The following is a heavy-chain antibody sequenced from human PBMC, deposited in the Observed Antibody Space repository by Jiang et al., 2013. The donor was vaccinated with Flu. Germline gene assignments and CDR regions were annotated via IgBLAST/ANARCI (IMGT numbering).Heavy chain of an antibody. V-gene: IGHV3-11*04. Sequence: VQLVESGGGLVQPGGSLRLSCQVSGLIFSDHYMSWVRQAPGKGLEWVAYIGRSEATRNHADSLHGRFTISRDNARNLVYLQMNSLTVKDTAVYYCVQTDVYHNYFDPWGQGTLVTVSS. J-gene: IGHJ5*02. CDR3: VQTDVYHNYFDP. D-gene: IGHD2-21*02. CDR2: IGRSEATR. CDR1: GLIFSDHY.